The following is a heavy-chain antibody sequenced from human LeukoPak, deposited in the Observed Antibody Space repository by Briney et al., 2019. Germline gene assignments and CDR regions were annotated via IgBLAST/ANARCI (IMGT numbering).Heavy chain of an antibody. J-gene: IGHJ3*02. Sequence: GGSLRLSCTASGFTFSGAWMTWVRQAPGKGLEWVSSISTSSSYIYYADSVKGRFSISRDNAKNSLYLQMNSLRAEDTAVYYCASDLDYSTDAFDIWGQGTMVTVSS. CDR3: ASDLDYSTDAFDI. V-gene: IGHV3-21*01. CDR1: GFTFSGAW. D-gene: IGHD3-10*01. CDR2: ISTSSSYI.